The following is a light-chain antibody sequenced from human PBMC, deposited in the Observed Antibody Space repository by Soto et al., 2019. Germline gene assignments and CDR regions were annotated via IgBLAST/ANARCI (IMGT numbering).Light chain of an antibody. CDR3: QQVDSSPWT. CDR2: DAS. CDR1: QGISSY. J-gene: IGKJ1*01. Sequence: DIQLTQSPSFLSASIGDRVTITCRASQGISSYLAWYQQKPGKAPKLLIYDASTLQSGVPSRFSGSGSGTEFSLTISSLQPEDCASYYCQQVDSSPWTFGQGTKVEIK. V-gene: IGKV1-9*01.